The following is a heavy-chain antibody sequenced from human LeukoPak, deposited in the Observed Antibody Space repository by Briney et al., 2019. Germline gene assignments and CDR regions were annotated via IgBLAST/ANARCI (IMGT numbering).Heavy chain of an antibody. CDR2: IGSTGTDR. CDR1: GFSFSSSG. CDR3: ATETIGRHYDY. V-gene: IGHV3-21*01. D-gene: IGHD1-14*01. J-gene: IGHJ4*02. Sequence: GGSLRLSCAASGFSFSSSGINWVRQAPGRGLEWVSSIGSTGTDRYYADSVKGRFTISRDNAKNSLYLQMNSLRAEDTAVYYCATETIGRHYDYWGQGTLLTVSS.